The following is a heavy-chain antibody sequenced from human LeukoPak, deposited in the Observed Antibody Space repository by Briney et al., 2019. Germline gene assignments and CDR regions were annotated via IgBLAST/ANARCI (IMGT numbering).Heavy chain of an antibody. V-gene: IGHV4-4*07. CDR2: IYSTGRS. CDR1: GGSISNYF. CDR3: ARDFPEQGLDY. J-gene: IGHJ4*02. Sequence: SETLSLTCTVSGGSISNYFWSWVRQPAGKGLEWIGRIYSTGRSDYNPSLKSRITMSVDTSKNQFSLKLSSVTAADTAVYYCARDFPEQGLDYWGQGTLVTVSS.